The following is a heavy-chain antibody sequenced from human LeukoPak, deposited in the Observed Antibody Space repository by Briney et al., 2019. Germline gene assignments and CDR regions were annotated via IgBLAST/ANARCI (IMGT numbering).Heavy chain of an antibody. J-gene: IGHJ5*02. CDR2: ISSDGSNT. CDR3: TRGRGAYGWFDP. V-gene: IGHV3-74*01. D-gene: IGHD3-10*01. Sequence: GGSLRLSCAASGFTVSSFWMHWVREAPGKGLVWVSRISSDGSNTYYADSVKGRFTISRDTAMNTLYLHMRSLREEDTADYYCTRGRGAYGWFDPWGQGTQVTVSS. CDR1: GFTVSSFW.